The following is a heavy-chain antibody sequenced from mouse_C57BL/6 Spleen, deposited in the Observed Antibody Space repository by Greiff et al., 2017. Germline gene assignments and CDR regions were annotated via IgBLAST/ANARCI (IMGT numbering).Heavy chain of an antibody. Sequence: VQLPQSGPGLVQPSQSLSITCTVSGFSLTSYGVHWVRQSPGKGLEWLGVIWCGGSTDYNAAFLSRLSSSKDNPTSQVFYKMNSLQADDTAIYYCARTGFDYWGQGTTLTVSS. J-gene: IGHJ2*01. V-gene: IGHV2-2*01. CDR2: IWCGGST. CDR3: ARTGFDY. CDR1: GFSLTSYG.